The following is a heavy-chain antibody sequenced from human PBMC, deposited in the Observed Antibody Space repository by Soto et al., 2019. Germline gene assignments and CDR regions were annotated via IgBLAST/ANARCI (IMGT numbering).Heavy chain of an antibody. CDR3: ARDYGYCSGGSCYSGY. CDR1: GGTFSSYT. CDR2: IIPILGIA. J-gene: IGHJ4*02. Sequence: QVQLVQSGAEVKKPGSSVKVSCKASGGTFSSYTISWVRQAPGQGLEWMGRIIPILGIANYAQKFQGRVTITADKSTSTAYMELSRLRSEDTAVYYCARDYGYCSGGSCYSGYWGQGTLVTVSS. V-gene: IGHV1-69*08. D-gene: IGHD2-15*01.